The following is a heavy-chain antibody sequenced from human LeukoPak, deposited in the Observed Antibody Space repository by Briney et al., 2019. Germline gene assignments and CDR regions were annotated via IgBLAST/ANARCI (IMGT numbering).Heavy chain of an antibody. Sequence: SLQISCKASGGTFSSYAISWVRQAPGQGLEWMGGIIPIFGTANYAQKFQGRVTITPDESTSTAYMELSSLRSEDTAVYYCARGPVTYYYDSSGYYCDYWGQGTLVTVSS. J-gene: IGHJ4*02. CDR1: GGTFSSYA. CDR3: ARGPVTYYYDSSGYYCDY. V-gene: IGHV1-69*01. CDR2: IIPIFGTA. D-gene: IGHD3-22*01.